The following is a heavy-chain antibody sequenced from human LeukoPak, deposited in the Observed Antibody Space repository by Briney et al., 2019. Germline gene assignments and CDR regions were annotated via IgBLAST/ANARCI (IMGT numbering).Heavy chain of an antibody. J-gene: IGHJ3*02. CDR3: AREGFRDAFDI. CDR1: GYTFTSYA. D-gene: IGHD3-10*01. CDR2: INAGNGNT. V-gene: IGHV1-3*01. Sequence: ASVKVSCTASGYTFTSYAMHWVRQAPGQRLEWMGWINAGNGNTKYSQKLQGRVTITRDTSASTAYMELSSLRSEDTAVYYCAREGFRDAFDIWGQGTMVTVSS.